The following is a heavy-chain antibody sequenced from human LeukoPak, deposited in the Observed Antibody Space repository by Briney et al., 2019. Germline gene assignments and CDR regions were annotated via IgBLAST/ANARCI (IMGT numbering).Heavy chain of an antibody. J-gene: IGHJ5*02. Sequence: PSETLSLTCAVYGGSFSGYYWSWIRQPPGKGLEWIGEINHSGSTNYNPSLKSRVTISVDTSKNQFSLKLRCVPAAATAVYYCARGQSVDAWLLYRLGPHTNWFDPWGQGTLVTVSS. CDR3: ARGQSVDAWLLYRLGPHTNWFDP. CDR1: GGSFSGYY. V-gene: IGHV4-34*01. D-gene: IGHD3-3*01. CDR2: INHSGST.